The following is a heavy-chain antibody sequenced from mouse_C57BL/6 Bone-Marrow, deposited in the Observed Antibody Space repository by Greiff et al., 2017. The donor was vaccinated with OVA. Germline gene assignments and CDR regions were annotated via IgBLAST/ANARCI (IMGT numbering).Heavy chain of an antibody. CDR1: GYSITSGYY. J-gene: IGHJ3*01. CDR2: ISYDGSN. Sequence: ESGPGLVKPSQSLSLTCSVTGYSITSGYYWNWIRQFPGNKLEWMGYISYDGSNNYNPSLKNRISITRDTSKNQFFLKLNSVTTEDTATYYCARERGVGLRTWFAYWGQGTLVTVSA. V-gene: IGHV3-6*01. D-gene: IGHD2-4*01. CDR3: ARERGVGLRTWFAY.